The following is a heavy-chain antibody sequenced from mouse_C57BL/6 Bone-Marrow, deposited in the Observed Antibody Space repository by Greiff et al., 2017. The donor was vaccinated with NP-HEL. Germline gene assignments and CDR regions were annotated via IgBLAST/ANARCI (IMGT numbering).Heavy chain of an antibody. J-gene: IGHJ3*01. D-gene: IGHD1-1*01. Sequence: VQLQQSGPGLVAPSQSLSITCTVSGFSLTSYAISWVRQPPGKGLEWLGVIWTGGGTNYNSALKSRLSISKDNSKSQVFLKMNSLQTDDTARYYCARNEILRYFAWFAYWGQGTLVTVSA. V-gene: IGHV2-9-1*01. CDR2: IWTGGGT. CDR1: GFSLTSYA. CDR3: ARNEILRYFAWFAY.